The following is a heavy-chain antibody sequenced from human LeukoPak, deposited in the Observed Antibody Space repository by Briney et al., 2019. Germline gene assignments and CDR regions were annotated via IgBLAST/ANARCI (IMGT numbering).Heavy chain of an antibody. Sequence: YPGGSLRLSCAASGVTFSSYSMNWVRQAPGKGLEWVSSISSRSTYIYYADSVKGRFTISRDNAKNSLYLQMNSLRAEDTAVYYCAKVSAANTRRVQQGFDYWGQGTLVTVSS. CDR3: AKVSAANTRRVQQGFDY. CDR2: ISSRSTYI. D-gene: IGHD6-13*01. V-gene: IGHV3-21*04. J-gene: IGHJ4*02. CDR1: GVTFSSYS.